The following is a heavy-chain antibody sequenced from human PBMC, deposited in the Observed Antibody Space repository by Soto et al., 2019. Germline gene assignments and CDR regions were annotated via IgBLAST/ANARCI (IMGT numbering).Heavy chain of an antibody. D-gene: IGHD3-10*01. CDR1: GGTVNTYA. CDR3: AREVQVHTPAFVY. J-gene: IGHJ4*02. V-gene: IGHV1-69*19. Sequence: QVQLVQSGAEMKKPGSSVKVSCQSSGGTVNTYAMNWVRQAPGQGPEWMGDISPMFGAANYAPKFQGRVTITADESTGTSYMQLSSLTSEDTALYFCAREVQVHTPAFVYWGQGTLVTVSS. CDR2: ISPMFGAA.